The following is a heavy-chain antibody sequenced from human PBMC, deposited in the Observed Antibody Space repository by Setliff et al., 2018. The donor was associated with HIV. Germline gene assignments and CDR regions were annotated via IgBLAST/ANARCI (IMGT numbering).Heavy chain of an antibody. CDR1: GFTFSTYG. Sequence: GGSLRLSCAASGFTFSTYGMQWVRQAPGKGLEWVAFIRYDGSNKYYADSVKGRFTISRDNSKNTLHLQMNSLRAEDTALYYCAKDMEYDTSVYYHWYFDLWGRGALVTVSS. D-gene: IGHD3-22*01. CDR2: IRYDGSNK. V-gene: IGHV3-30*02. J-gene: IGHJ2*01. CDR3: AKDMEYDTSVYYHWYFDL.